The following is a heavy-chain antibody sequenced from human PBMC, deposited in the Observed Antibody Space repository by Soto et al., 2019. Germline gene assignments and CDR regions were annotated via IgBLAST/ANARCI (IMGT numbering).Heavy chain of an antibody. D-gene: IGHD2-2*01. CDR3: AHSPPSTSLRRWFDP. Sequence: QITLKESGPPLVNPTQTLTLTCTFSGFSLSTSGVGVGWIRQPPGKALEWLALIYWDDDKWYSPSLKSRLTVTKETSKSQVVITMTNLDPVDTATYYCAHSPPSTSLRRWFDPWGQGTLVTVSS. V-gene: IGHV2-5*02. J-gene: IGHJ5*02. CDR2: IYWDDDK. CDR1: GFSLSTSGVG.